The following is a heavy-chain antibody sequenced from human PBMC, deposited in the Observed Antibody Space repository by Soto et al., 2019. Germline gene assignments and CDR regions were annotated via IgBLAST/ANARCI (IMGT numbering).Heavy chain of an antibody. D-gene: IGHD6-19*01. Sequence: PGGSLRLSCAASGFSFSTTGMHWVRQAPGKGLEWVAMISHDGGAVHFADSVKGRFTISRDDSTNTLYLQMNSLRPEDTAVYYCAKDLYSSDWFNFFDSWGQGSLVPVSS. CDR2: ISHDGGAV. CDR3: AKDLYSSDWFNFFDS. V-gene: IGHV3-30*18. CDR1: GFSFSTTG. J-gene: IGHJ5*01.